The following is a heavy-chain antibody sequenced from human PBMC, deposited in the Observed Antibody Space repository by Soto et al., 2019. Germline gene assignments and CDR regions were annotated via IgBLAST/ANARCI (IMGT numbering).Heavy chain of an antibody. CDR3: ASPTLFGSGYYLFDY. J-gene: IGHJ4*02. Sequence: SETLSLTCTVSGGSISRSSYYWGWIRQPPGKGLEWIGSIYYSGSTYYNPSLKSRVTISVDTSKNQFSLKLSSVTAADTAVYYCASPTLFGSGYYLFDYWGQGTLVTVSS. D-gene: IGHD3-22*01. CDR2: IYYSGST. CDR1: GGSISRSSYY. V-gene: IGHV4-39*01.